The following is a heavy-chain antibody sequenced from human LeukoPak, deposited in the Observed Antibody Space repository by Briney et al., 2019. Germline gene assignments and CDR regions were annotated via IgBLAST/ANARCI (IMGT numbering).Heavy chain of an antibody. Sequence: PGGSLRLSCATSGFTFSSYGMHWVRQVPGKGLGWVSYISISSGIIYYADSVKGRFTISRDNAKNSLYLQMNSLRAEDTAVYYCARRRDSGSLQHFDYWGQGTLVTVSS. CDR1: GFTFSSYG. D-gene: IGHD1-26*01. CDR3: ARRRDSGSLQHFDY. CDR2: ISISSGII. V-gene: IGHV3-48*01. J-gene: IGHJ4*02.